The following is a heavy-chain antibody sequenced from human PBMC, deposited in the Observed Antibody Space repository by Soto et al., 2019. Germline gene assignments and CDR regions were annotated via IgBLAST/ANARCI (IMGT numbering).Heavy chain of an antibody. CDR3: AKDWGWGGDSIWPFDT. Sequence: EVHLVESGGDLVQPGRSLRLSCVVSGFTFGDYAMHWLRQAPGKGLEWVSSISWSSDAVAYADSVKGRFTISRDNAKNSLYLQMNCLRAEDTAFYYCAKDWGWGGDSIWPFDTWGQGTLIAVSS. CDR1: GFTFGDYA. D-gene: IGHD6-13*01. J-gene: IGHJ4*02. V-gene: IGHV3-9*01. CDR2: ISWSSDAV.